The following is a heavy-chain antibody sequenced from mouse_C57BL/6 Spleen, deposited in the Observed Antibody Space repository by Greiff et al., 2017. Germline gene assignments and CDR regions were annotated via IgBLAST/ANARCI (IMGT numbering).Heavy chain of an antibody. CDR2: IYPGDGDT. D-gene: IGHD3-3*01. J-gene: IGHJ4*01. Sequence: QVQLQQSGPELVKPGASVKISCKASGYAFSSSWMNWVKQRPGKGLEWIGRIYPGDGDTNYNGKFKGKATLTADKSSSTAYMQLSSLTSEDSAVYFCARGTAGDHWGQGTSVTVSS. CDR1: GYAFSSSW. V-gene: IGHV1-82*01. CDR3: ARGTAGDH.